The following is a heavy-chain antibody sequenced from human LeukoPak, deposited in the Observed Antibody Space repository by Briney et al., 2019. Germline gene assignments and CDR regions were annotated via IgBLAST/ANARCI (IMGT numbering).Heavy chain of an antibody. J-gene: IGHJ4*02. CDR3: ARGHRVGALDY. CDR2: IFYSGST. Sequence: SETLSLTCTVSSGSISTSNYYWGWVRQPPGKALEWIGNIFYSGSTYYSPSLKSRVTISLDTSRNQFSLKLSSVTAADTAVYYCARGHRVGALDYWGQGTLVTVSS. CDR1: SGSISTSNYY. V-gene: IGHV4-39*07. D-gene: IGHD1-26*01.